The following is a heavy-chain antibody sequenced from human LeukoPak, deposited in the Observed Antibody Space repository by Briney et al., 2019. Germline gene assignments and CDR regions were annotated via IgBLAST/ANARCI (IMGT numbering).Heavy chain of an antibody. D-gene: IGHD3-9*01. CDR2: VTGRGGST. V-gene: IGHV3-23*01. J-gene: IGHJ4*02. CDR3: AKWGDFDILTGYYVSDF. Sequence: GASLRLSCVASGFTFSNYAMSWVRQAPGKRLEWVSAVTGRGGSTYYADSVKGRFTIPRDNSRNTLFLQMNSLRAEDTAIYYCAKWGDFDILTGYYVSDFWGQGTLVTVSS. CDR1: GFTFSNYA.